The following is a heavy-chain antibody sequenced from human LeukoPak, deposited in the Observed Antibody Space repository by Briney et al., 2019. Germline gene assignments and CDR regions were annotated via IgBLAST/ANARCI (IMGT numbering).Heavy chain of an antibody. CDR1: GLPFTNAW. Sequence: PGGSLRLSCAASGLPFTNAWMNWVRQSPGKGLEWVGRVKSKSDGGTTDYSSHASGRFTISRDDPKRTSYLHMNSLQAEDTAVYYCATGDGWGHTFDYWGQGALVTVSS. J-gene: IGHJ4*02. D-gene: IGHD3-16*01. V-gene: IGHV3-15*05. CDR3: ATGDGWGHTFDY. CDR2: VKSKSDGGTT.